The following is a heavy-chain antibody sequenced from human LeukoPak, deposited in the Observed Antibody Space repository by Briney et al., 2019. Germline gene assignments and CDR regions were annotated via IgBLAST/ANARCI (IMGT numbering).Heavy chain of an antibody. V-gene: IGHV4-59*08. Sequence: SETLSLTCTVSGGSISSYYWSWIRQPPGKGLEWIGYIYYSGSTNYNPSLKSRVTISVDTSKNQFSLKLSSVTAADTAVYYCARAQVVVVTGFDAFDIWGQGTMVTVSS. CDR2: IYYSGST. CDR3: ARAQVVVVTGFDAFDI. D-gene: IGHD2-21*02. J-gene: IGHJ3*02. CDR1: GGSISSYY.